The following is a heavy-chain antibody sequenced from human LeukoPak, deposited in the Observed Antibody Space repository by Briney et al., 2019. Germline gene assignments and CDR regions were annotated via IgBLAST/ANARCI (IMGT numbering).Heavy chain of an antibody. Sequence: GGSLRLSCAAPGFTFSSYAMSWVRQAPGKGREWGSAIIGGGGSTYSADSVKGRVTISRDNSKNTLYLHMNSPRDQDTALYYSTTLHPGFRAERITMTVAFDYWGQGTLVTVSS. CDR3: TTLHPGFRAERITMTVAFDY. J-gene: IGHJ4*02. V-gene: IGHV3-23*01. D-gene: IGHD3-22*01. CDR1: GFTFSSYA. CDR2: IIGGGGST.